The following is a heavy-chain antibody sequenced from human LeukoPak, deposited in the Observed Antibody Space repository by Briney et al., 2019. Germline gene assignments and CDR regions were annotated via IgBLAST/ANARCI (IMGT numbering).Heavy chain of an antibody. CDR2: IRSKAYGGAT. V-gene: IGHV3-49*04. D-gene: IGHD3-9*01. J-gene: IGHJ4*02. CDR1: GFTFGDYA. CDR3: TRDILTGYYQPDY. Sequence: GRSLRLSCTASGFTFGDYAISWVRQAPGKGLEWGGFIRSKAYGGATESGSSVEGRFTISRDYSKSIAYLQVNSLKTEDTAVYYCTRDILTGYYQPDYWGQGTLVTVSS.